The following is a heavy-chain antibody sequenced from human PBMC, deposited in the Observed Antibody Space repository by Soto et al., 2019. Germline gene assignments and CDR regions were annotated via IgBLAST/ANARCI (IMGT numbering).Heavy chain of an antibody. CDR3: ARRPPPNYGMDV. J-gene: IGHJ6*02. V-gene: IGHV4-61*08. CDR2: IYYSGST. Sequence: SETLSLTCTVSGGYITRGGYYWNWIRQPPGKGLEWIGYIYYSGSTNYNPSLKSRVAISVDTSKNQFSLRLSSVTAADTAVYYCARRPPPNYGMDVWGQGTTVTVSS. CDR1: GGYITRGGYY.